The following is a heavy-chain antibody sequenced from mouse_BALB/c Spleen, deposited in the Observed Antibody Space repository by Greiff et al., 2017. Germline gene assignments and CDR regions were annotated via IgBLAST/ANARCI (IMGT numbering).Heavy chain of an antibody. CDR1: GYSFTSYW. J-gene: IGHJ4*01. CDR2: IAPGSGST. CDR3: ASYYYGSSRAMDY. V-gene: IGHV1-56*01. D-gene: IGHD1-1*01. Sequence: QVQLQQSGPQLVRPGASVKISCKASGYSFTSYWMHWVKQRPGQGLEWIGRIAPGSGSTYYNEMFKGKATLTVDTSSSTAYIQLSSLSSEDSAVYFCASYYYGSSRAMDYWGQGTSVTVSS.